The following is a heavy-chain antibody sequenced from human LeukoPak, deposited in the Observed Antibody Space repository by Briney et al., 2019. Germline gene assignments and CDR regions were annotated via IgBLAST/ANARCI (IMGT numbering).Heavy chain of an antibody. CDR3: ARSGSYHNNFDY. Sequence: PSETLSLTCTVSGGSISSYYWSWIRQPPGKGLEWIGYIYYSGSTNYNPSLKSRVTISVDTSKSQFSLKLNSVTAADTAVYYCARSGSYHNNFDYWGQGTLVTVSS. CDR1: GGSISSYY. J-gene: IGHJ4*02. D-gene: IGHD1-26*01. V-gene: IGHV4-59*01. CDR2: IYYSGST.